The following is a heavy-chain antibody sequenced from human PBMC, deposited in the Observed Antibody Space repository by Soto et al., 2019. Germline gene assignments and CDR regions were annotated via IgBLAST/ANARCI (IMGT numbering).Heavy chain of an antibody. CDR3: ARRGYYAISAFDI. CDR1: GGSISSSSYY. CDR2: IYYSGST. Sequence: QLQLQESGPGLVKPSETLSLTCTVSGGSISSSSYYWGWIRQPPGKGLEWIGSIYYSGSTYYNPSLKSRAPXSXDXXKNQFSLKLRSVTAADTAVYYCARRGYYAISAFDIWGQGTMVTVSS. J-gene: IGHJ3*02. D-gene: IGHD2-8*01. V-gene: IGHV4-39*01.